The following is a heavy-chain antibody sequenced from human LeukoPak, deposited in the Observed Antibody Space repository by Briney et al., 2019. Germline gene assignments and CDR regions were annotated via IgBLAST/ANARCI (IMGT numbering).Heavy chain of an antibody. J-gene: IGHJ6*02. CDR2: MNPNSGNT. V-gene: IGHV1-8*01. CDR3: ARGEYQLLYYYYYGMDV. D-gene: IGHD2-2*01. CDR1: GYTVTSYD. Sequence: ASVKVSCKASGYTVTSYDINWVRQATGQGLEWMGWMNPNSGNTGYAQKFQGRVTMTRNTSISSAYMELSSLRSEDTAVYYCARGEYQLLYYYYYGMDVWGQGTTVTVSS.